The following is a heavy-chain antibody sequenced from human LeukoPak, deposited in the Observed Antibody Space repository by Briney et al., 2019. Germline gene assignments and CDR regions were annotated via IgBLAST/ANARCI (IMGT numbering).Heavy chain of an antibody. Sequence: PSETLSLTCTVSGGSISTTNPSWGWIRQPPGKGLEWIGSILYSGTTYYNPSLKSRVTKSGDTSDKQFSLKLTSVTAADTAVWWVDYWGQGTLVTVSS. CDR3: DY. J-gene: IGHJ4*02. D-gene: IGHD2-15*01. V-gene: IGHV4-39*07. CDR2: ILYSGTT. CDR1: GGSISTTNPS.